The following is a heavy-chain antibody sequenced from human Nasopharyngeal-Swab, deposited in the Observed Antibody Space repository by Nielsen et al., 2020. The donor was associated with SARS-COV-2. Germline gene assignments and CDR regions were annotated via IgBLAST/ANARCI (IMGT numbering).Heavy chain of an antibody. CDR3: AKAQGAITYWYFDL. V-gene: IGHV3-23*01. CDR1: GFTFSSYA. D-gene: IGHD1-26*01. J-gene: IGHJ2*01. CDR2: ISGSGGST. Sequence: GALKISCAASGFTFSSYAMSWVRQAPGKGLEWVSAISGSGGSTYYADSVKGRFTISRGNSKNTLYLQMNSLRAEDTAVYYCAKAQGAITYWYFDLWGRGTLVTVSS.